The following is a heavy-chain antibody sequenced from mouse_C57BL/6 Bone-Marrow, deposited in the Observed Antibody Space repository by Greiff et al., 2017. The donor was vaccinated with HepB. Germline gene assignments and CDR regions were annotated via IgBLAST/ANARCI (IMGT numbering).Heavy chain of an antibody. V-gene: IGHV1-61*01. Sequence: QVQLQQPGAELVRPGSSVKLSCKASGYTFTSYWMDWVKQRPGQGLEWIGNIYPSDSETHYNQKFKDKATLTVDKSSSTAYMQLSSLTSEDSAVYYCARTLITTVGADYWGQGTTLTVSS. CDR3: ARTLITTVGADY. CDR1: GYTFTSYW. D-gene: IGHD1-1*01. J-gene: IGHJ2*01. CDR2: IYPSDSET.